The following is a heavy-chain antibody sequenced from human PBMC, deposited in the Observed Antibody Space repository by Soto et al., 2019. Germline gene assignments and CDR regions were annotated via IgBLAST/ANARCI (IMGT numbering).Heavy chain of an antibody. CDR3: ARSQGSSTSLEIYYYYYYGMDV. D-gene: IGHD2-2*01. Sequence: QVQLVQSGAEVKKPGSSVKVSCKASGGTFSSYAISWVRQAPGHGLEWMGGIIPISDTTNYAQKFQGRVTITADEYTSTAYMELSSLRSEDTAVYYCARSQGSSTSLEIYYYYYYGMDVWCQGTTVTVSS. CDR2: IIPISDTT. CDR1: GGTFSSYA. V-gene: IGHV1-69*01. J-gene: IGHJ6*02.